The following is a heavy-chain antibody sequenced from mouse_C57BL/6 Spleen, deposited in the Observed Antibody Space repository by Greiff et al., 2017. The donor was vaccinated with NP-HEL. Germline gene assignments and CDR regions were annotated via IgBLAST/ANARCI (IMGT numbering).Heavy chain of an antibody. Sequence: VQLQQSGAELVMPGASVKLSCKASGYTFTSYWMHWVKQRPGQGLEWIGEIDPSDSYTNYNQKFKGKSTLTVDKSSSTAYMQLSSLTSEDSAVYDCARSGSNYYFDYWGQGTTLTVSS. J-gene: IGHJ2*01. D-gene: IGHD2-5*01. V-gene: IGHV1-69*01. CDR2: IDPSDSYT. CDR3: ARSGSNYYFDY. CDR1: GYTFTSYW.